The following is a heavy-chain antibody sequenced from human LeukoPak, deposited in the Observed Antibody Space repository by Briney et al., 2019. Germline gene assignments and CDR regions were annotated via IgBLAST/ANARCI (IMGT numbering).Heavy chain of an antibody. V-gene: IGHV4-59*08. J-gene: IGHJ4*02. Sequence: SETLSLTCSVSGGSISSYYWSWIRQPPGKGPEWIGYSDKSGSTNYNPSLKSRVTISVDTSTNQFSLRLSSVTAAETAVYYCAADRNNRSWYYYWGQGILVTVSS. CDR2: SDKSGST. CDR3: AADRNNRSWYYY. D-gene: IGHD2/OR15-2a*01. CDR1: GGSISSYY.